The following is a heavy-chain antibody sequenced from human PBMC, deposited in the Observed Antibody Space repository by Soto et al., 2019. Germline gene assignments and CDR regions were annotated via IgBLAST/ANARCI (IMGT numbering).Heavy chain of an antibody. CDR3: ARGKHFWSGYYYWFDP. V-gene: IGHV4-34*01. J-gene: IGHJ5*02. CDR1: GGSFSGYY. Sequence: SETLSLTCAVYGGSFSGYYWSWIRQPPWKGLEWIGEINHSGSTNYNPSLKSRVTISVDTSKNQFSLKLSSVTAADTAVYYCARGKHFWSGYYYWFDPWGQGTLVTVSS. CDR2: INHSGST. D-gene: IGHD3-3*02.